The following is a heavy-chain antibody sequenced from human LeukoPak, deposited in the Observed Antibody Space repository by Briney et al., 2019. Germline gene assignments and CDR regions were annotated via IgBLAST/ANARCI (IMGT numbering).Heavy chain of an antibody. D-gene: IGHD6-13*01. Sequence: SETLSLTCSVSGASVSSFYWSWIRQPPGKGLEWIGYISYSGSANYNPSLKTRVTISVDTSKNQFSLRLSSVTAADTAVYYCARDRRQLVHGNNWFDPWGQGTQVTVSS. CDR1: GASVSSFY. CDR2: ISYSGSA. J-gene: IGHJ5*02. V-gene: IGHV4-59*02. CDR3: ARDRRQLVHGNNWFDP.